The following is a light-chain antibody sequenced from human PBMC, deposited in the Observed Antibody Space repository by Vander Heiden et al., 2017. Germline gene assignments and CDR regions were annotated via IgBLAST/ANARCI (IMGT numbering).Light chain of an antibody. Sequence: VLTQSPGTLSLSPGDTATLSCRASQYQSVHLAWYQHKPGQAPRLLIYDASNRATGVPDRFSASGYGTDFTLTISRREPEDVAVYYCLRDAYPPPYTFGQGTKMEIE. CDR1: QYQSVH. CDR2: DAS. V-gene: IGKV3-20*01. J-gene: IGKJ2*01. CDR3: LRDAYPPPYT.